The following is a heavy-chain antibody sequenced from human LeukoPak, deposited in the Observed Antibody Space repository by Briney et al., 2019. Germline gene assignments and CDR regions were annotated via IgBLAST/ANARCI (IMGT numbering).Heavy chain of an antibody. CDR3: ARDRQIAY. Sequence: PRGSLRLSCAASGFTFSNYWLTWVRQAPGQGLEWVANKKQDGSEKHYVDSVKGRFTITRDNAKNSLYLQMNSLRAEDTAVYYCARDRQIAYWGQGTLVTVSS. J-gene: IGHJ4*02. CDR1: GFTFSNYW. CDR2: KKQDGSEK. V-gene: IGHV3-7*01.